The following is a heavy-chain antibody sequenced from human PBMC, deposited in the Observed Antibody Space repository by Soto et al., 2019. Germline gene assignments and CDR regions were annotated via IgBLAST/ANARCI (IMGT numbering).Heavy chain of an antibody. Sequence: EVQLVESGGGVVRPGGSLRLSCAASGFTFDDYGMRWVRQAPGKGLEWVSVINWNGGSTGYADSVKGRFTISRDNAKNSLYLQINSLIAEDTALYHCARTREGCLGGDFDYWGQGTLVTVSS. D-gene: IGHD3-16*01. CDR3: ARTREGCLGGDFDY. V-gene: IGHV3-20*01. J-gene: IGHJ4*02. CDR1: GFTFDDYG. CDR2: INWNGGST.